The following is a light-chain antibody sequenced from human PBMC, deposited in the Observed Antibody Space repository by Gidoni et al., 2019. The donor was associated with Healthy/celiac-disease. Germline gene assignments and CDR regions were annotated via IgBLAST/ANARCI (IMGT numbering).Light chain of an antibody. Sequence: EIVMTQSPATLSVSPGERATLSCRASQSVSSNLAWYQQKPGQAPRLLIYGASTRATGIPARFIGSGSGTEFTLTISSLQSEDFAVYYCQQYNNWPPLTFGRGTKVEIK. CDR3: QQYNNWPPLT. J-gene: IGKJ4*01. CDR2: GAS. CDR1: QSVSSN. V-gene: IGKV3-15*01.